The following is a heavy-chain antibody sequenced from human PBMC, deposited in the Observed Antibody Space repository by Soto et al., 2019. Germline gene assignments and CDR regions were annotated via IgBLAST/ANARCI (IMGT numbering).Heavy chain of an antibody. CDR2: ICHSGST. Sequence: QVQLQESGPGLVKPSGTLSLTCAVSGVSISRSDWWSWVRQPPGKGLEWIGEICHSGSTNYRPSLRGRVTISLNKSKNQFSLKLTSVNAADTAVYYCARGYDRTVSPARYFDFWGQGTLVTVSS. V-gene: IGHV4-4*02. D-gene: IGHD3-22*01. CDR3: ARGYDRTVSPARYFDF. J-gene: IGHJ4*02. CDR1: GVSISRSDW.